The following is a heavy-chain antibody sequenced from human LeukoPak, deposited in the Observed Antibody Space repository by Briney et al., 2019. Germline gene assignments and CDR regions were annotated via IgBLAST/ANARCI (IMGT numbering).Heavy chain of an antibody. J-gene: IGHJ6*03. CDR2: IDHSGST. D-gene: IGHD3-22*01. CDR3: ARSYDSSGYVYYYYYMDV. CDR1: GGSFSGYY. V-gene: IGHV4-34*01. Sequence: SETLSLTCAVYGGSFSGYYCTWIRQPPGKGLEWIGEIDHSGSTNYNPSLKSRVTISVDTSKNQFSLKLSSVTAADTAVYYCARSYDSSGYVYYYYYMDVWGKGTTVTVSS.